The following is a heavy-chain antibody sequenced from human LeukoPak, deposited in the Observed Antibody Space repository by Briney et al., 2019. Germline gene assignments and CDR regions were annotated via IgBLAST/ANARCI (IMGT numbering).Heavy chain of an antibody. Sequence: GGSLRLSCAASGFIFSSYSMNWVRQAPGKGLEWVSSISSSSSYISYADSVKGRFTISRDNAKNSLYLQMNSLRAEDTAVYYCAIDSSSWEFDYWGQGTLVTVSS. CDR1: GFIFSSYS. CDR3: AIDSSSWEFDY. V-gene: IGHV3-21*01. J-gene: IGHJ4*02. D-gene: IGHD6-13*01. CDR2: ISSSSSYI.